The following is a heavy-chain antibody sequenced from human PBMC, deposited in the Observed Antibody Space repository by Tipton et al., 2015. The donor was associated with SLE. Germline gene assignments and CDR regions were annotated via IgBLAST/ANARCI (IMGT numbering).Heavy chain of an antibody. CDR3: ARDVGVVEDGMSWFDP. CDR2: INQDGSEK. D-gene: IGHD2-2*01. Sequence: SLRLSCAASGFNFRRNWMHWVRQAPGKGLEWVANINQDGSEKYLVDSVKGRFTISRDNANNTHLQMNSLRAEDTAVYYCARDVGVVEDGMSWFDPWGQGTLVTVSS. V-gene: IGHV3-7*01. CDR1: GFNFRRNW. J-gene: IGHJ5*02.